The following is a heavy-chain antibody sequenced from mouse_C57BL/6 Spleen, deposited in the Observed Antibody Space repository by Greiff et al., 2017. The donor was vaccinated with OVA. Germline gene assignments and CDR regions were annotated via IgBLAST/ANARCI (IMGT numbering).Heavy chain of an antibody. Sequence: QVQLKQPGAELVMPGASVKLSCKASGYTFTSYWMHWVKQRPGQGLEWIGEIDPSDSYTNYNQKFKGKSTLTVDKSSSTAYMQLSSLTSEDSAVYYCARWGNPGYWGQGTSVTVSS. D-gene: IGHD2-1*01. V-gene: IGHV1-69*01. CDR2: IDPSDSYT. CDR1: GYTFTSYW. J-gene: IGHJ4*01. CDR3: ARWGNPGY.